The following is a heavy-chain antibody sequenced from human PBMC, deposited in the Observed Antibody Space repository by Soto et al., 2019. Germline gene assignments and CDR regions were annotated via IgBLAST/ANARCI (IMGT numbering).Heavy chain of an antibody. V-gene: IGHV3-23*01. CDR2: ISGSGGST. Sequence: GGSLRLSCAASGFTFSSYAMSWVRQAPGKGLEWVSAISGSGGSTYYADSVKGRFTISRDNSKNTLYLQMNSLRAEDTAVYYCAKDASYPWGYDSPSSPFDYWGQGTLVTVSS. CDR1: GFTFSSYA. CDR3: AKDASYPWGYDSPSSPFDY. J-gene: IGHJ4*02. D-gene: IGHD5-12*01.